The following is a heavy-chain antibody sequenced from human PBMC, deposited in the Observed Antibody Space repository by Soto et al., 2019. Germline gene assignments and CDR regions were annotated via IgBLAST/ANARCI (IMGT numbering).Heavy chain of an antibody. CDR3: ARKLVVASDDAFDI. Sequence: SETLSLTCTVSGGSISRSSYYWGWIRQPPGKGLEWIGSIYYSGSTYYNPSLKSRVTISVDTSKNQFSLKLSSVTAADTAVYYCARKLVVASDDAFDIWGQGTMVTVSS. CDR2: IYYSGST. J-gene: IGHJ3*02. V-gene: IGHV4-39*01. D-gene: IGHD3-22*01. CDR1: GGSISRSSYY.